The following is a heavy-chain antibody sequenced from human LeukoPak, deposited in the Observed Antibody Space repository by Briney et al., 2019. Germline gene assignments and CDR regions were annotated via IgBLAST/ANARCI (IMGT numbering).Heavy chain of an antibody. CDR1: GFSLSTSGVG. CDR3: AHITMVRGVIIPGAFDI. CDR2: IYWDDDK. V-gene: IGHV2-5*02. J-gene: IGHJ3*02. Sequence: SGPTLVNPTQTLTLTCTFSGFSLSTSGVGVGWIRQPPGKALEWLALIYWDDDKRYSPSLKSRLTITKDTSENQVVLTMTNMDPVDTATYYCAHITMVRGVIIPGAFDIWGQGTMVTVSS. D-gene: IGHD3-10*01.